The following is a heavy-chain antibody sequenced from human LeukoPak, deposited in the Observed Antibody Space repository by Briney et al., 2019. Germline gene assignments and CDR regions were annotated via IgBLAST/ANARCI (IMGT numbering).Heavy chain of an antibody. D-gene: IGHD6-13*01. J-gene: IGHJ3*02. CDR1: GGSISGYY. V-gene: IGHV4-4*07. Sequence: PSETLSLTCTVSGGSISGYYWSWIRQPAGKGLEWIGRIYTNENTIYNPSLKSRVTMSVDTSKNQFSLRLNTVTAADTAVYYCARRSSSSRHSFDMWGQGTMVTVSS. CDR3: ARRSSSSRHSFDM. CDR2: IYTNENT.